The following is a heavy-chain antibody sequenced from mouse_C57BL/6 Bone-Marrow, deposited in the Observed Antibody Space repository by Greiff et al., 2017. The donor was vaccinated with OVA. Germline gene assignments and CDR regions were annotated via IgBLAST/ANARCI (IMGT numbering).Heavy chain of an antibody. CDR1: GYTFTSYW. Sequence: QVQLQQPGAELVRPGTSVKLSCKASGYTFTSYWMHWVKQRPGQGLEWIGVIDPSDSYTNYNQQFKGKATLTVDTSSSTAYMQLSSLTSEDSAVYYCARTAYWGQGTLVTVSA. CDR2: IDPSDSYT. CDR3: ARTAY. J-gene: IGHJ3*01. V-gene: IGHV1-59*01.